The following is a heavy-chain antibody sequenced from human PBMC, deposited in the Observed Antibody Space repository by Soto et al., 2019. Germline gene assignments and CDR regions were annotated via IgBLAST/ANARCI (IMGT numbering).Heavy chain of an antibody. CDR1: GYTFTSYA. D-gene: IGHD3-22*01. CDR2: INAGNGNT. J-gene: IGHJ6*02. Sequence: QVQLVQSGAEVKKPGASVKVSCKASGYTFTSYAMHWVRQAPGQRLEWMGWINAGNGNTKYSQKFQGRVTITRDTSARTAYMELISLRSEDTAVYYCASLRHSPYDSHYDGMDVWGQGTTVTVSS. V-gene: IGHV1-3*01. CDR3: ASLRHSPYDSHYDGMDV.